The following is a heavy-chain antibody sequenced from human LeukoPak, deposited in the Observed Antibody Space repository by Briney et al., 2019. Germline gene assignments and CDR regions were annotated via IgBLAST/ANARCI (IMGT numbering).Heavy chain of an antibody. CDR2: IFYSGST. CDR3: ARAMTPYYYDS. Sequence: SETLSLTCTVSSGSISTSNYYWGWVRQPPGKALEWIGNIFYSGSTYYSPSLKSRVTISLDTSKNQFSLKLSSVTAADTAVYYCARAMTPYYYDSRGQGTLVTVSS. D-gene: IGHD3-22*01. CDR1: SGSISTSNYY. V-gene: IGHV4-39*07. J-gene: IGHJ4*02.